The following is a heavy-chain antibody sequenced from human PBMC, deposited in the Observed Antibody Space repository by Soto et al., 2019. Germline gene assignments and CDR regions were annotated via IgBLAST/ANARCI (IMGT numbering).Heavy chain of an antibody. CDR1: GFTFSSYW. V-gene: IGHV3-74*01. CDR2: INSDGSST. CDR3: ARDIVLVPAASYYYYGMDV. J-gene: IGHJ6*02. Sequence: EVQLVESGGGLVQPGGSLRLSFAASGFTFSSYWMHWVRQAPGKGLVWVSRINSDGSSTSYADSVKGRFTISRDNAKNTLYLQMNRLRAEDTAVYYCARDIVLVPAASYYYYGMDVWGQGTTVTVSS. D-gene: IGHD2-2*01.